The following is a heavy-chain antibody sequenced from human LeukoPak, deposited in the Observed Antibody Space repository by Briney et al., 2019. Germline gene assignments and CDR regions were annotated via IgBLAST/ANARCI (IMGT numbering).Heavy chain of an antibody. V-gene: IGHV4-39*01. Sequence: PSETLSLTCTVSGASISSSSYYWGWIRQPPGKGLEWIGSMYYSGSTYYNPSLKSRVTLSVDTSKNQLFLKLSSVTAADAAVYYCARHDFWSGNYGENYFDYWGQGTLVTVSS. CDR3: ARHDFWSGNYGENYFDY. CDR2: MYYSGST. D-gene: IGHD3-3*01. J-gene: IGHJ4*02. CDR1: GASISSSSYY.